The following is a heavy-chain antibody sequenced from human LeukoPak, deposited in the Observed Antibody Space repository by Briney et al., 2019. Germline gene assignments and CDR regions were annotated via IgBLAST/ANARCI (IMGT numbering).Heavy chain of an antibody. J-gene: IGHJ5*02. Sequence: PSETLSLTCTVSGGSISSGGYYWSWIRQPPGKGLEWIGEINHSGSTNYNPSLKSRVTISVDTSKNQFSLKLSSVTAADTAVYYCARVPGYPTLASSGVIPKNWFDPWGQGTLVTVSS. CDR3: ARVPGYPTLASSGVIPKNWFDP. D-gene: IGHD1-26*01. CDR1: GGSISSGGYY. V-gene: IGHV4-39*07. CDR2: INHSGST.